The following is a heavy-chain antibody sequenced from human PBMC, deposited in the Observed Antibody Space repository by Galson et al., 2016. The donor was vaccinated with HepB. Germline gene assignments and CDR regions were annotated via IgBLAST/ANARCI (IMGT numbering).Heavy chain of an antibody. CDR3: VKDTGAVMVADSTDAFDI. CDR1: EFSFSYYG. J-gene: IGHJ3*02. Sequence: SLRLSCAASEFSFSYYGMHWVRPAAGKGLERVAVISYAGSNKYYADSVKGRFTISRDNSKNTLYLQMNSLRVEDTAVYYCVKDTGAVMVADSTDAFDIWGQGTMVTVSS. CDR2: ISYAGSNK. D-gene: IGHD2-15*01. V-gene: IGHV3-30*18.